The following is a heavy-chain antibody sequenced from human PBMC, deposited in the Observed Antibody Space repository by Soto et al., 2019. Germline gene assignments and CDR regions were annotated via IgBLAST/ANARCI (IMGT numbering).Heavy chain of an antibody. CDR3: AKHYCGSSTTSFDAFDF. D-gene: IGHD2-2*01. J-gene: IGHJ3*01. Sequence: LRLSCAASGFTFSSHEMGWVRQAPGKGLEWVSAISGSGGDTYYADSVQGRFTISRDNSKNTLYLQMSSLRAEDTAVYYCAKHYCGSSTTSFDAFDFWGQGTMVTVSS. CDR1: GFTFSSHE. V-gene: IGHV3-23*01. CDR2: ISGSGGDT.